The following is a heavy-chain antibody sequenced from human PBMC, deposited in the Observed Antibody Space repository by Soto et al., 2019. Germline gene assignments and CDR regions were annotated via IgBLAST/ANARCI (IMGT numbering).Heavy chain of an antibody. D-gene: IGHD3-3*01. CDR3: ARAGSEWLLQYFDY. J-gene: IGHJ4*02. CDR2: INAGNGNT. Sequence: ASVKVSCKASGYTFTSYDMHWVRQAPGQRLEWMGWINAGNGNTKYSQKFQGRVTITRDTSASTAYMELSSLRSEDTAVYYCARAGSEWLLQYFDYWGQGTLVTVSS. V-gene: IGHV1-3*01. CDR1: GYTFTSYD.